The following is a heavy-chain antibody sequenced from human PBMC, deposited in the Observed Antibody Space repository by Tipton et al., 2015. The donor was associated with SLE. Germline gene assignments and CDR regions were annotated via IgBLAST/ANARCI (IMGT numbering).Heavy chain of an antibody. J-gene: IGHJ6*02. CDR2: IYYSGST. CDR1: GGSISSSSYY. D-gene: IGHD6-6*01. CDR3: ARGGRAALDV. Sequence: LTCAVYGGSISSSSYYWGWIRQPPGKGLEWIGSIYYSGSTYYNPSLKSRVTISVNTSKNQFSLKLSSVTAADTAVYYCARGGRAALDVWGQGTTVTVSS. V-gene: IGHV4-39*01.